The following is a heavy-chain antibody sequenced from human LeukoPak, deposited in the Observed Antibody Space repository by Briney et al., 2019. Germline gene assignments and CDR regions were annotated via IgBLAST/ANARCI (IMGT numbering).Heavy chain of an antibody. V-gene: IGHV3-7*04. CDR1: GFTFSNYW. CDR3: ARDLVVVSGYDYIVEYYFDY. J-gene: IGHJ4*02. Sequence: GGSLRLSCAVSGFTFSNYWMTWVRQAPGKGLEWVANIKQDGSEKYYVDSVKGRFTISRDNAKNSLYLQMNSLRAEDTAVYYCARDLVVVSGYDYIVEYYFDYWGQGTLVTVSS. D-gene: IGHD5-12*01. CDR2: IKQDGSEK.